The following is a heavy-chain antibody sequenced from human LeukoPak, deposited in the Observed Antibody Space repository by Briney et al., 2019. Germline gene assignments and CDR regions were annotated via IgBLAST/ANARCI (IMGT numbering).Heavy chain of an antibody. J-gene: IGHJ4*02. D-gene: IGHD3-10*01. Sequence: GASVKVSCKASGYTFTSYGISWVRQAPGQGLEWMGWISAYNGNTNYAQKLQGRVTMTTDTSTSTAYMELRSLRSDDTAVYYCARAGTSAVLWFGEPINDYWGLGTLVAVSS. V-gene: IGHV1-18*01. CDR1: GYTFTSYG. CDR2: ISAYNGNT. CDR3: ARAGTSAVLWFGEPINDY.